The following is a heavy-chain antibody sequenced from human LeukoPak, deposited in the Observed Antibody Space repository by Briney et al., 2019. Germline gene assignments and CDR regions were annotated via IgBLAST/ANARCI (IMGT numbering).Heavy chain of an antibody. Sequence: ASVKVSCKASGYTFTRYFINWVRQAPGQGVEWMGMIKPIGGMTTYAQKFQGRVTLHRDTSTSTVSLEVSSLRSEDTAVYFCARDLRRDVYNRDWYFDLWGRGTLVTVSS. V-gene: IGHV1-46*01. CDR1: GYTFTRYF. D-gene: IGHD5-24*01. CDR2: IKPIGGMT. CDR3: ARDLRRDVYNRDWYFDL. J-gene: IGHJ2*01.